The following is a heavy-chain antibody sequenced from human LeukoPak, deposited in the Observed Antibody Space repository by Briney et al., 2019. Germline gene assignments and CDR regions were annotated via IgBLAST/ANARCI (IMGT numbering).Heavy chain of an antibody. CDR3: ARSIFYGDYAPWYYFDY. CDR1: GGTFISYA. D-gene: IGHD4-17*01. V-gene: IGHV1-69*05. J-gene: IGHJ4*02. Sequence: GASVKVSCKASGGTFISYAISWVRQAPGQGLEGMGGIIPIFGKANFAQKFQGRVTITTDESTSAAYMELSSLRSEDTAVYYCARSIFYGDYAPWYYFDYWGQGTQVTVSS. CDR2: IIPIFGKA.